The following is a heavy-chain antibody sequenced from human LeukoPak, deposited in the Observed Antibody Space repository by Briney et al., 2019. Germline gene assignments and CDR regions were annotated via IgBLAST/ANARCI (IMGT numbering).Heavy chain of an antibody. CDR3: ARVMKYSSSSGYYYYMDV. CDR2: INPSGGST. Sequence: GASVKVSCKASGYTFTSYYMHWVRQAPGQGLEWMGIINPSGGSTSYAKKFQGRVTMTRDMSTSTVYMELSSLRSEDTAVYYCARVMKYSSSSGYYYYMDVWGKGTTVTVSS. CDR1: GYTFTSYY. D-gene: IGHD6-6*01. J-gene: IGHJ6*03. V-gene: IGHV1-46*01.